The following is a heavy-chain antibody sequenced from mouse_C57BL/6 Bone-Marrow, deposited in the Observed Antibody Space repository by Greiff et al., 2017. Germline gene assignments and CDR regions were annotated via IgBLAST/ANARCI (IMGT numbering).Heavy chain of an antibody. CDR2: ISNGGGST. D-gene: IGHD2-10*01. V-gene: IGHV5-12*01. CDR1: GFTFSDYY. J-gene: IGHJ1*03. CDR3: ARHPPYPGYFDV. Sequence: EVMLVESGGGLVQPGGSLKLSCAASGFTFSDYYMYWVRQTPEKRLEWVAYISNGGGSTYYPDTVKGRFTISRDNAKNTLYLQMSRLKSEDTAMYYCARHPPYPGYFDVWGTGTTVTVSS.